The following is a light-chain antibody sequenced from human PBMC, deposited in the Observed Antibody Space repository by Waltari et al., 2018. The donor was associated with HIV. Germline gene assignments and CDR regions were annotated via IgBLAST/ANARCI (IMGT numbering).Light chain of an antibody. CDR1: QSIGRW. CDR3: QQYNSHSRT. V-gene: IGKV1-5*01. Sequence: DIQMTQSPSTVSASVGDTVTITCRASQSIGRWLAWYQQKPGEAPQRLIYETSTFGIGVPSIYSVRGSGTEVTLTVSRLQPEDFATYHCQQYNSHSRTFGQGTKVEIK. J-gene: IGKJ1*01. CDR2: ETS.